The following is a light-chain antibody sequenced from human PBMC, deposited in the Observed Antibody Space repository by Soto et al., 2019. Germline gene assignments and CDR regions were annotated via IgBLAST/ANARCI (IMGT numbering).Light chain of an antibody. CDR1: ESVSTN. J-gene: IGKJ1*01. Sequence: EIEMTQSPATLSLAPGERVTLSCRASESVSTNLAWYQQKAGQAPRLLIYGASTRATGIPARFSGSGSGTEFTLTISGLQSEDFAVYYCQQYSIWLPFGQGT. V-gene: IGKV3-15*01. CDR2: GAS. CDR3: QQYSIWLP.